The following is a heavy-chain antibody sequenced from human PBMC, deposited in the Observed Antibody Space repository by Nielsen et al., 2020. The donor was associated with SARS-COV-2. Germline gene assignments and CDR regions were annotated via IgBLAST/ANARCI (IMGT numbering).Heavy chain of an antibody. CDR3: ARGGGGMDV. J-gene: IGHJ6*02. Sequence: GESLKISCAASGFAFRTHSMNWLRQAPGKGLEWISYISSGGHSIYYADSVKGRLTISRDNSKNTLYLQMNSLRAEDTAVYYCARGGGGMDVWGQGTTVTVSS. V-gene: IGHV3-48*01. D-gene: IGHD3-16*01. CDR2: ISSGGHSI. CDR1: GFAFRTHS.